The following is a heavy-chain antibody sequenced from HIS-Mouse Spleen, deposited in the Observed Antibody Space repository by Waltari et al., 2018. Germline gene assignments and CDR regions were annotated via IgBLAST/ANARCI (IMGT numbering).Heavy chain of an antibody. J-gene: IGHJ4*02. Sequence: EVQLVESGGGLIQPGGSLRRSCAASGFNVSSNYMSWVRQAPGKGLVWLQVMSLVGSTYYSDSVNCRVTISRDKSKNTLYLQMNSLRAEDTAVYYCAGCVGSSWYYFDYWGQGTLVTVSS. CDR1: GFNVSSNY. D-gene: IGHD6-13*01. CDR2: MSLVGST. V-gene: IGHV3-53*01. CDR3: AGCVGSSWYYFDY.